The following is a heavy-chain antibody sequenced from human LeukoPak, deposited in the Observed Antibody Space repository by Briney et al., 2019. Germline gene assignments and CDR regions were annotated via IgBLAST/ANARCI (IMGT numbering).Heavy chain of an antibody. CDR2: ISSSSSTI. CDR3: ARALPRGDGYIDGFDY. CDR1: GFTFSSYS. Sequence: GGSLRLSCAASGFTFSSYSMNWVRQAPGKGLEWVSYISSSSSTIYYADSVKGRFTISRDNAKNSLYLQMNSLRAEDTAVYYCARALPRGDGYIDGFDYWGQRTLVTVSS. J-gene: IGHJ4*02. D-gene: IGHD5-24*01. V-gene: IGHV3-48*04.